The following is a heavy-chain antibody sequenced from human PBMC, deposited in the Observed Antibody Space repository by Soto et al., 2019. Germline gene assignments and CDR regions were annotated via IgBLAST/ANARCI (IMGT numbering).Heavy chain of an antibody. CDR1: GFTFSTYW. D-gene: IGHD6-19*01. V-gene: IGHV3-7*05. J-gene: IGHJ4*02. CDR3: TRDREQWLVLEPTY. CDR2: IKEDGSDT. Sequence: EVQLVESGGGLVQPGGSLRLSCGASGFTFSTYWMSWVRQPPGKGLEWVANIKEDGSDTYYLDSVKGRFTISRDNAKNSLYLQMNSLRAEDTAVYYCTRDREQWLVLEPTYWGQGVLVTVSS.